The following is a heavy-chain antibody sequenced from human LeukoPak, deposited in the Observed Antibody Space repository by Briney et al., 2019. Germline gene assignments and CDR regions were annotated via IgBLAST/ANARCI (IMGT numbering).Heavy chain of an antibody. D-gene: IGHD5-24*01. CDR3: ARQPHNRYGMDV. CDR1: GYIFTTSW. J-gene: IGHJ6*02. CDR2: IYPGDSNT. Sequence: GESLKISCKGSGYIFTTSWIGWVRQMPGKGLEWMGIIYPGDSNTRYSPSFQGQVTISADKSISTAYLQWSSLKASDTAIYYCARQPHNRYGMDVWGQGTTVTVSS. V-gene: IGHV5-51*01.